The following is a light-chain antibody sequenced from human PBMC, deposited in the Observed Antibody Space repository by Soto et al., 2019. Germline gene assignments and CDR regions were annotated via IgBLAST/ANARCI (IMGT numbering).Light chain of an antibody. CDR2: GVT. CDR1: RSDIGSYNN. Sequence: QSALTQPASVSGSPGQSITISCSGSRSDIGSYNNVAWYQQHPGKAPRVMIFGVTKRPSGISDRFFGSKSGSTASLTISRLQAEDEADYFCFSYAGSSIWVFGGGTKLTVL. V-gene: IGLV2-23*02. J-gene: IGLJ3*02. CDR3: FSYAGSSIWV.